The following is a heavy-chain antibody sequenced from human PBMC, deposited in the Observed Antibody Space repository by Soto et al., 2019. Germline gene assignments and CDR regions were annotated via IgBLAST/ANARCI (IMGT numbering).Heavy chain of an antibody. D-gene: IGHD5-12*01. J-gene: IGHJ4*02. CDR1: GFTFSAYD. CDR3: ARGAVATTFDY. Sequence: PGGSLRLSCVASGFTFSAYDMNWVRQAPGKGLEWVSSISTSSSAIYYADSVKGRFTISRDNAKDSLYLQMNSLRTEDTAVYYCARGAVATTFDYWGQGTRVTVSS. V-gene: IGHV3-21*01. CDR2: ISTSSSAI.